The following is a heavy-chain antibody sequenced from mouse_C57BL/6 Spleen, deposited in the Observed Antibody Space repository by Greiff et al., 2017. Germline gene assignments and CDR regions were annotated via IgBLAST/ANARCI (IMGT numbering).Heavy chain of an antibody. V-gene: IGHV1-69*01. CDR1: GYTFTSYW. CDR3: SKSDRLL. CDR2: IDPSDSYT. D-gene: IGHD2-3*01. J-gene: IGHJ1*03. Sequence: VQLQQPGAELVMPGASVKLSCKASGYTFTSYWMHWVKQRPGQGLEWIGEIDPSDSYTNYNQKFKGKSTLTVDKSSSTAYMQLSSLTSEDSAVYYCSKSDRLLWGTGTTVTVSS.